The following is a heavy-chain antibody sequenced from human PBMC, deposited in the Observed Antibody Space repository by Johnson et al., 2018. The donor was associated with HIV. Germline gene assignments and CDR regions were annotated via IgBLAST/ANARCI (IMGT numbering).Heavy chain of an antibody. CDR2: ISTTGTTI. J-gene: IGHJ3*02. CDR3: AREDDYSNYGSAFDI. CDR1: GFTFSDFY. D-gene: IGHD4-11*01. V-gene: IGHV3-11*04. Sequence: QVQLVESGGGLIQPGGSLRLSCAASGFTFSDFYMSWIRQAPGRGLEWISYISTTGTTIYYAESVKGRFTISRDNSKNTLYLQMNSLRAEDTAVYYCAREDDYSNYGSAFDIWGQGTMVTVSS.